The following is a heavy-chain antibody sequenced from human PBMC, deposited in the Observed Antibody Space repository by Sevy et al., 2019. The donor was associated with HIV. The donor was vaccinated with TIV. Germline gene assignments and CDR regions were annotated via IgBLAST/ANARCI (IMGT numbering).Heavy chain of an antibody. D-gene: IGHD3-10*01. CDR3: AREGDLRYFDF. J-gene: IGHJ2*01. V-gene: IGHV3-11*01. CDR1: KFTFSDYY. CDR2: ISNSGSTI. Sequence: GGSLRLSCAASKFTFSDYYMSWIRQAPGKGLEWVSYISNSGSTIYYAGSVKGQFTISRDNAQSSMYLQMNRLRAEDTAVYYCAREGDLRYFDFWGRGTLVTVSS.